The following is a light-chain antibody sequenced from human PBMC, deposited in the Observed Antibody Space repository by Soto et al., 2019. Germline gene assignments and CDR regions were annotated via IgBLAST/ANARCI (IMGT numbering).Light chain of an antibody. J-gene: IGKJ3*01. Sequence: DIQMTQSPSSLSASVGDRVTITCRASQSISSYLNWYQQKPGKAPKLLIYAASSLQRGVPSRFSASGSGTDFTLTISSLQPEDFATYYCQHSYSTPFTFGPGTKVDI. V-gene: IGKV1-39*01. CDR1: QSISSY. CDR2: AAS. CDR3: QHSYSTPFT.